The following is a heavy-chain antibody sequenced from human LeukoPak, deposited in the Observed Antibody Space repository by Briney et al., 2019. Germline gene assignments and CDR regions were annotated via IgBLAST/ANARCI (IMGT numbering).Heavy chain of an antibody. V-gene: IGHV4-30-4*08. D-gene: IGHD2-15*01. Sequence: SETLSLTCTVSGGSVSSGEYSWTWIRQPPGKGLEWIGYIHYSGTTSYNPSLESRITLSVDTSKNHFSLKLSSVTAADTAVYSCARDPPRYCSGGSCYYYYMDVWGKGTTVTVSS. CDR1: GGSVSSGEYS. CDR3: ARDPPRYCSGGSCYYYYMDV. CDR2: IHYSGTT. J-gene: IGHJ6*03.